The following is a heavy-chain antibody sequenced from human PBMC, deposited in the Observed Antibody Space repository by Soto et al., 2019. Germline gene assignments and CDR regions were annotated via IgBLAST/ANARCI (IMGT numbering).Heavy chain of an antibody. J-gene: IGHJ6*02. CDR2: ISYDGSNK. CDR3: ARETDYYGSGTSYYSGMDV. Sequence: QVQLVESGGGVVQPGRSLRLSCAASGFTFSSYAMHWVRQAPGKGLEWVAVISYDGSNKYYADSVKGRFTISRDNSKNTRYLQMNGLRAEDTAVYYCARETDYYGSGTSYYSGMDVWGQGTTVTVSS. D-gene: IGHD3-10*01. V-gene: IGHV3-30-3*01. CDR1: GFTFSSYA.